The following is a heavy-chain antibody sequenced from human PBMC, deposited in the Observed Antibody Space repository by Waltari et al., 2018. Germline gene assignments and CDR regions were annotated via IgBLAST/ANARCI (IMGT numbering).Heavy chain of an antibody. J-gene: IGHJ4*02. V-gene: IGHV3-30*18. CDR3: AKDGGGSSWFDY. CDR2: ISYDGSNK. Sequence: QVQLVESGGGVVQPGRSLRLSCAASGFTFSSYGMHWVRQAPGKGLEWVAGISYDGSNKYYADSVKGRFTISRDNSKNTLYLQMNSLRAEDTAVYYCAKDGGGSSWFDYWGQGTLVTVSS. CDR1: GFTFSSYG. D-gene: IGHD6-13*01.